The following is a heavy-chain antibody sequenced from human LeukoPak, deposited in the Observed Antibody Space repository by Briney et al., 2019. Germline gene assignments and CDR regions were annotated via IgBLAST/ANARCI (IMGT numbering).Heavy chain of an antibody. Sequence: ASVKVSCKVSGYTLTELSTHWVRQAPGKGLEWMGGFDPEDGETIYAQKFQGRVTMTEDTSTDTAYMELSSLRSEDTAVYYCATVPLGDLYFDYWGQGTLVTVSS. D-gene: IGHD3-16*01. J-gene: IGHJ4*02. CDR1: GYTLTELS. CDR2: FDPEDGET. CDR3: ATVPLGDLYFDY. V-gene: IGHV1-24*01.